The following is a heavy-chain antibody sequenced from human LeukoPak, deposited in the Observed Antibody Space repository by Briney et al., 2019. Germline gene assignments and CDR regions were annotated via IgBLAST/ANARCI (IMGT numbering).Heavy chain of an antibody. CDR1: GFTFSSYG. V-gene: IGHV3-33*08. D-gene: IGHD4-23*01. CDR2: IWYDGSNK. Sequence: GGSLRLSCAASGFTFSSYGMHWVRQAPGKGLEWVAVIWYDGSNKYYADSVKGRFTISRDNSKNTLYLQMNSLRAEDTAVYYCASSDVVTEAYFDYWGQGTLVTVSS. J-gene: IGHJ4*02. CDR3: ASSDVVTEAYFDY.